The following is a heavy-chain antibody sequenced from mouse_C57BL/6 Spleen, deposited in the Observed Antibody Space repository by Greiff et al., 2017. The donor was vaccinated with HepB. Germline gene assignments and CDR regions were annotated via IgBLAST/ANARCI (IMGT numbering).Heavy chain of an antibody. CDR3: SLSSYYAMDY. CDR1: GYTLTSYW. Sequence: QVHVKQPGAELVKPGASVKMSCKASGYTLTSYWITWVKQRPGQGLEWIGDIYPGSGSTNYNEKFKSKATLTVDTSSSTAYMQLSSLTSEDSAVYYCSLSSYYAMDYWGQLTSVTVSS. CDR2: IYPGSGST. D-gene: IGHD1-1*01. V-gene: IGHV1-55*01. J-gene: IGHJ4*01.